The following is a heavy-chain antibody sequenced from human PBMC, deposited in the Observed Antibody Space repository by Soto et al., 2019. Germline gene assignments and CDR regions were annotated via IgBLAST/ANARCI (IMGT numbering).Heavy chain of an antibody. CDR2: ISYDGSNK. V-gene: IGHV3-30-3*01. CDR1: GFTFSSYA. D-gene: IGHD2-2*01. Sequence: QVQLVESGGGVVQPGRSLRLSCAASGFTFSSYAMHWVRQAPGKGLEWVAVISYDGSNKYYADSVKGRFTISRDNSKNTLDLQMNSLRAEDTAVYYCARDWALVVPAAWGQGTLVTVSS. J-gene: IGHJ5*02. CDR3: ARDWALVVPAA.